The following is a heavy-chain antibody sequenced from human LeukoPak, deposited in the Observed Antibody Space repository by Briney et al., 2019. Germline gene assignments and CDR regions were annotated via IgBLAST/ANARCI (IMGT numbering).Heavy chain of an antibody. CDR2: ISSGSSYI. CDR3: ARVFSTYYYDRSGNEDAFDI. Sequence: GGSLRLSCAASGFTFSDYGMNWVRQAPGKGLEWVSSISSGSSYIYYADSVKGRFTISRDNAKNSLYLQMNSLRAEDTAVYYCARVFSTYYYDRSGNEDAFDIWGQGTMVTVSS. D-gene: IGHD3-22*01. J-gene: IGHJ3*02. V-gene: IGHV3-21*01. CDR1: GFTFSDYG.